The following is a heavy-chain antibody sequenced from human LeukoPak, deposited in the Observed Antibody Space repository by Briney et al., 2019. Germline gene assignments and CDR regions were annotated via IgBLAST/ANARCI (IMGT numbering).Heavy chain of an antibody. J-gene: IGHJ4*02. CDR3: AREHPSGGYLRDPYPLDY. Sequence: ASVKVSCKASGYTFTAYYMHWVRQAPGQGLEWMGWINPNSGGTNYAQKFQDRVTMTRDTSISTAYMELSRLKSDDTAVYYCAREHPSGGYLRDPYPLDYWGQGILVTVSS. CDR1: GYTFTAYY. CDR2: INPNSGGT. D-gene: IGHD3-10*01. V-gene: IGHV1-2*02.